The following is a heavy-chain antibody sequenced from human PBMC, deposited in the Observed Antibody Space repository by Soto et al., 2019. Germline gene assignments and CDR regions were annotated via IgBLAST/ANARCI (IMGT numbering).Heavy chain of an antibody. CDR3: ASGPTAYC. Sequence: PGESLKISCKSSGYTFTVYWIDWVPEMLGKVLEWTANIYPDGSETRYSPSLHGQDTISADKSISTAYLKWSSLKASDSSMYYCASGPTAYCWGQGTLVTVYS. CDR1: GYTFTVYW. CDR2: IYPDGSET. V-gene: IGHV5-51*01. J-gene: IGHJ4*02. D-gene: IGHD2-21*01.